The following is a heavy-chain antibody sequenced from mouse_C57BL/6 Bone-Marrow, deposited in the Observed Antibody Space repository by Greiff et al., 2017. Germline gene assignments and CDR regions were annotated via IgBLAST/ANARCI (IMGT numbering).Heavy chain of an antibody. CDR2: IYPGGGYT. CDR3: ARTTVDAMDY. D-gene: IGHD1-1*01. V-gene: IGHV1-63*01. J-gene: IGHJ4*01. Sequence: LVRPGTSVKMSCKASGYTFTNYWIGWAKQRPGHGLEWIGDIYPGGGYTNYNEKFKGKATLTADKSSSTAYMQFSSLTSEDSAIYYCARTTVDAMDYWGQGTSVTVSS. CDR1: GYTFTNYW.